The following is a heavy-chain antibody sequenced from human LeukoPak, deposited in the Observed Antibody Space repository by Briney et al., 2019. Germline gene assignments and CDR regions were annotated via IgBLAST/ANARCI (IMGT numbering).Heavy chain of an antibody. D-gene: IGHD1-26*01. CDR3: ARGLLGRNYYYYYYMDV. Sequence: GASVKVSCKASGYTFTSYDINWVRQATGQGLEWMGWMNPNSGNTGYAQKFQGRVTMTRNTSISTAYMELSSLRSEDTAVYYCARGLLGRNYYYYYYMDVWGKGTTVTVCS. V-gene: IGHV1-8*01. CDR1: GYTFTSYD. J-gene: IGHJ6*03. CDR2: MNPNSGNT.